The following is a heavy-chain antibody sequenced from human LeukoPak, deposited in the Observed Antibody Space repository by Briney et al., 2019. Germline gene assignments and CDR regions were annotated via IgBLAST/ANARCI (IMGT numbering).Heavy chain of an antibody. Sequence: PGGSLRLSCAASGFTFSNYGLHWVRQAPGKGLEWVSFIRYDGSNKYYIDSVKGRFTISRDNSKNTLYLQMNSLRAEDTAVYYCARGQQLAKDWGQGTLVTVSS. CDR3: ARGQQLAKD. V-gene: IGHV3-30*02. J-gene: IGHJ4*02. CDR2: IRYDGSNK. CDR1: GFTFSNYG. D-gene: IGHD6-13*01.